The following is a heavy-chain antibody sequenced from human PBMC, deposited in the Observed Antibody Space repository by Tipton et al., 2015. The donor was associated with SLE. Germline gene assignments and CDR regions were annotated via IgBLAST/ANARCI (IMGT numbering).Heavy chain of an antibody. Sequence: QSGAEVKRPGSSVKVSCKASGGILRDYAISWVRQAPGQGLEWMGGIVPFLGRPNYAQKFQGRVTISADESSTTVYMELSSLRSDDTAVYWCARTSSGVTGTNYHFDYWSQGTLVTVSS. J-gene: IGHJ4*02. CDR3: ARTSSGVTGTNYHFDY. V-gene: IGHV1-69*01. CDR1: GGILRDYA. CDR2: IVPFLGRP. D-gene: IGHD1-20*01.